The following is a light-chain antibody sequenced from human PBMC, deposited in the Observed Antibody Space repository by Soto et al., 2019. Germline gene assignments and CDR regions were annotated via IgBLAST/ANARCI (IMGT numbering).Light chain of an antibody. CDR1: SSNIGSNT. J-gene: IGLJ2*01. CDR3: AAWDDSLNGVV. V-gene: IGLV1-44*01. Sequence: QYVLTQPPSASGTHGQRVTISCSGSSSNIGSNTVNWYQQLPGTAPKLLIYSNNQRPSGVPDRFGGSNSGTSASLASSGLKSEDEADDYGAAWDDSLNGVVFGGGTKVTVL. CDR2: SNN.